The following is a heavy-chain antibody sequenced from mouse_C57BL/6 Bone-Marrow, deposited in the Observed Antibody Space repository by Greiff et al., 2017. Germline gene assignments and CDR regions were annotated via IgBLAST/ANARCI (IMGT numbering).Heavy chain of an antibody. CDR2: IDPEDGET. CDR1: GFNIKDYY. Sequence: EVQLQQSGAELVKPGASVKLSCTASGFNIKDYYMHWVKQRTEQGLEWIGRIDPEDGETKYAPKFQGKDTITADTSSNSAYLQLSSLTSEDTAVYYCARHYYGSSYWFAYWGQGTLVTVSA. V-gene: IGHV14-2*01. D-gene: IGHD1-1*01. J-gene: IGHJ3*01. CDR3: ARHYYGSSYWFAY.